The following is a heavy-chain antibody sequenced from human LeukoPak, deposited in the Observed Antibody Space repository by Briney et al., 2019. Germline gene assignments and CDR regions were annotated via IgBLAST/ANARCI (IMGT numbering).Heavy chain of an antibody. Sequence: GGSLRLSCAASGFTFSSYAMSWVRQAPGKGLEWVSAISGSGGSTYYADSVKGRFTISRDNAKNSLYLQMNSLRAEDTALYRCARVGGATTGNYYYMDVWGKGTTVTVSS. J-gene: IGHJ6*03. CDR1: GFTFSSYA. D-gene: IGHD1-26*01. CDR2: ISGSGGST. V-gene: IGHV3-23*01. CDR3: ARVGGATTGNYYYMDV.